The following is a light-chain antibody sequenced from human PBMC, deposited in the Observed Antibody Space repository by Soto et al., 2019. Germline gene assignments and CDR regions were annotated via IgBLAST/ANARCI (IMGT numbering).Light chain of an antibody. Sequence: EIVMTQSPATLSVSPGERATLSCRASQSVRSNLAWYQQKPGQAPRLVIYAAPTRATGIPDRFSGSVSGTEFTLTISSLQSEDFAVYYCQQYNEWPPFTFGQGTRLEIK. CDR2: AAP. CDR1: QSVRSN. CDR3: QQYNEWPPFT. J-gene: IGKJ5*01. V-gene: IGKV3-15*01.